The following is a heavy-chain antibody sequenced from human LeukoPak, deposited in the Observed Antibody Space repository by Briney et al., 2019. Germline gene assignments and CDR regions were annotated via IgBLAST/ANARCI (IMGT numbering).Heavy chain of an antibody. CDR2: MNPNRGNT. J-gene: IGHJ4*02. CDR3: ARVTRGSSSWYGYYFDY. CDR1: GYTFTSYD. V-gene: IGHV1-8*01. D-gene: IGHD6-13*01. Sequence: GASVNVSCKASGYTFTSYDINWVRQATGQGLEWMGWMNPNRGNTGYAQKFQGRVTMTRNTSISTAYMELSSLRSEDTAVYYCARVTRGSSSWYGYYFDYWGQGTLVTVSS.